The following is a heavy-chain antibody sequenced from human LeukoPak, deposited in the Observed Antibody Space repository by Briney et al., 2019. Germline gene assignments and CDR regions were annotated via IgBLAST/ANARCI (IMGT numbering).Heavy chain of an antibody. Sequence: SVTVSCKSCGGTFSSYAISWVRQARGQGLEGMGGIIPIFGTANYAQKFQGRVTITADESTSTAYMELRSLRSEDTAVYYCARSRDCSGGSCYSGLDYYYYYMDVWGKGTTVTVSS. CDR1: GGTFSSYA. D-gene: IGHD2-15*01. V-gene: IGHV1-69*13. CDR2: IIPIFGTA. J-gene: IGHJ6*03. CDR3: ARSRDCSGGSCYSGLDYYYYYMDV.